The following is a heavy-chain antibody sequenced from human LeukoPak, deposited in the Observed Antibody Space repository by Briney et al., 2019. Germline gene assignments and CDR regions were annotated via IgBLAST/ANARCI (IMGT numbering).Heavy chain of an antibody. CDR3: AREVLAGYFDY. CDR1: GFTFSSYS. CDR2: ISSSSSYI. J-gene: IGHJ4*02. Sequence: GGSLRPSCAASGFTFSSYSMNWVRQAPGKGLEWVSSISSSSSYIYYADSVKGRFTISRDNAKNSLYLQMNSLRAEDTAVYYCAREVLAGYFDYWGQGSLVTVSS. V-gene: IGHV3-21*01.